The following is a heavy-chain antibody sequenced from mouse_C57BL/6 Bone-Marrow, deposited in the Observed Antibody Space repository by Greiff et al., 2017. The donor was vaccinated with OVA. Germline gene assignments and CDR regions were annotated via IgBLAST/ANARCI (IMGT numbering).Heavy chain of an antibody. Sequence: QVQLQQPGAELVRPGTSVKLSCKASGYTFTSYWMHWVKQRPGQGLEWIGVIDPSDSYTNYNQQFKGKATLTVDTSSSTAYMQLSSLTSEDSAVYYCAGSSYWYFDVWGTGTTVTVSS. J-gene: IGHJ1*03. CDR3: AGSSYWYFDV. D-gene: IGHD1-1*01. CDR1: GYTFTSYW. CDR2: IDPSDSYT. V-gene: IGHV1-59*01.